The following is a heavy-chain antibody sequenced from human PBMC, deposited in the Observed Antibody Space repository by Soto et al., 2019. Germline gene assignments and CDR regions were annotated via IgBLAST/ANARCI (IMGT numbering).Heavy chain of an antibody. J-gene: IGHJ4*02. V-gene: IGHV1-2*02. CDR2: INPNSGGT. CDR1: GYTFTGYY. CDR3: ARVSGIAVAGTYSRIFDY. Sequence: ASVKVSFKASGYTFTGYYMHWVRQAPGQGLEWMGWINPNSGGTNYAQKFQGRVTMTRDTSISTAYMELSRLRSDDTAVYYCARVSGIAVAGTYSRIFDYWGQGTLVTVSS. D-gene: IGHD6-19*01.